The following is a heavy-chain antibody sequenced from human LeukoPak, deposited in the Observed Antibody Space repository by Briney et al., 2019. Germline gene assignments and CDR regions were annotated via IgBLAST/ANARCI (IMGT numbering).Heavy chain of an antibody. CDR3: AQWRRYFDY. J-gene: IGHJ4*02. Sequence: AGSLRLSCVASGFTFNNYAMTCVRQPPGKGLEWVSAISGSGYSTYYADSVKGRFSISRDTSKNPLYLQMNSLIAEDPALSFCAQWRRYFDYWGQGTLVTVSS. V-gene: IGHV3-23*01. CDR1: GFTFNNYA. CDR2: ISGSGYST.